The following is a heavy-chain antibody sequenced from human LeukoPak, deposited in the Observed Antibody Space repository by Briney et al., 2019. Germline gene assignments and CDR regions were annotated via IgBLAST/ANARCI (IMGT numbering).Heavy chain of an antibody. D-gene: IGHD1-26*01. Sequence: PSGTLSLTCAVYGGSFSGYYWSWIRQPPGKGLEWIGYVYYSGSTNYNPSLKSRVTISVDTSKNQFSLKLSSVTAADTAVYYCARHSSLDFDYWGQGTLVTVSS. CDR1: GGSFSGYY. V-gene: IGHV4-59*08. CDR3: ARHSSLDFDY. CDR2: VYYSGST. J-gene: IGHJ4*02.